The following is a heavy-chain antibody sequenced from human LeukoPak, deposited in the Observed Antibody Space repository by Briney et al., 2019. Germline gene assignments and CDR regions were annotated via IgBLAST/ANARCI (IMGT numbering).Heavy chain of an antibody. Sequence: GASVKVSCKASGYTFTSYDINWVRQATGQGLEWMGWMNPNSGNTGYAQKFQGRVTITRNTSISTAYMELSSLRSEDTAVYYCARGTPSLDRYYYGSGSYESYYYYYMDVWGKGTTVTVSS. V-gene: IGHV1-8*03. CDR1: GYTFTSYD. CDR3: ARGTPSLDRYYYGSGSYESYYYYYMDV. D-gene: IGHD3-10*01. J-gene: IGHJ6*03. CDR2: MNPNSGNT.